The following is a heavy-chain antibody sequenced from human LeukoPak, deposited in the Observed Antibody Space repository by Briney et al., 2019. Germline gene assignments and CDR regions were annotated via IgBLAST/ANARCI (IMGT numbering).Heavy chain of an antibody. CDR2: IKSKTDGGTT. V-gene: IGHV3-15*01. Sequence: GGSLRLSCAASGFTVSSNYMSWVRQAPGKGLEWVGRIKSKTDGGTTDYAAPVKGRFTISRDDSKNTLYLQMNSLKTEDTAVYYCTPRHYLDYWGQGTLVTVSS. CDR3: TPRHYLDY. CDR1: GFTVSSNY. J-gene: IGHJ4*02. D-gene: IGHD3-10*01.